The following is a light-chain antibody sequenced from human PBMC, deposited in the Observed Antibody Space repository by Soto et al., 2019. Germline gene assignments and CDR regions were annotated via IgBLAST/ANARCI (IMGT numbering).Light chain of an antibody. CDR3: QHYINFPRT. V-gene: IGKV1-5*03. CDR1: QSITSW. Sequence: DVQITQSPSILSASVGDRVTITCRASQSITSWLAWYRQKPGKAPKRLIYKASTLESGVPSRFSGSGSGTEFTLTISSLQPDDFATYYCQHYINFPRTFGQGTKVDIK. CDR2: KAS. J-gene: IGKJ1*01.